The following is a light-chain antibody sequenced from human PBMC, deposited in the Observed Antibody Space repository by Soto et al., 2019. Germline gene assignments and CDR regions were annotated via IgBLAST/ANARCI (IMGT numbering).Light chain of an antibody. V-gene: IGKV3-15*01. CDR2: GAS. CDR1: QSVGIN. CDR3: QQYNSWPWT. J-gene: IGKJ1*01. Sequence: EIVLTQSLGTLSLSPGERATLSCRASQSVGINLAWYQQKPGQAPRLLIYGASTRATGIPARFSGSGSGTEFTLTISSLQSEDFGVYHCQQYNSWPWTFGQGTKVDIK.